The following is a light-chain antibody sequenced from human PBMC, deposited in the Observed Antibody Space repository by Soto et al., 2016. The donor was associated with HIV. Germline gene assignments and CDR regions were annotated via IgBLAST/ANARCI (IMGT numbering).Light chain of an antibody. J-gene: IGKJ4*01. V-gene: IGKV1-5*03. CDR1: QSISSW. Sequence: DIQMTQSPSTLSASVGDRVTITCRASQSISSWLAWYQQKPGKAPILLIYKASSSESGVPSRFSGSGSGTEFTLTISSLQPDDFATYYCQQYNAYSPTFGGGTKVE. CDR3: QQYNAYSPT. CDR2: KAS.